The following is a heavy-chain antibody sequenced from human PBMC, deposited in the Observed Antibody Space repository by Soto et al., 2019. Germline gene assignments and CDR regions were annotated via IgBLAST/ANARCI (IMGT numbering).Heavy chain of an antibody. CDR2: INPVNGNT. Sequence: QVQLVQSGAEVKKPEASVMLSCKASGYTFTTYTMNWVRQAPGQRLEWMGWINPVNGNTKSSQKFQDRVIITRDTSASTAYMELSSLRSEDTAVYYCARGIATGQLDPWGQGTLVIVSS. J-gene: IGHJ5*02. V-gene: IGHV1-3*01. CDR1: GYTFTTYT. CDR3: ARGIATGQLDP. D-gene: IGHD6-13*01.